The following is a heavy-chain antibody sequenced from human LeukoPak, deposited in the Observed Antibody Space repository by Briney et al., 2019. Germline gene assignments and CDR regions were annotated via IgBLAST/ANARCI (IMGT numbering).Heavy chain of an antibody. J-gene: IGHJ4*02. V-gene: IGHV3-21*01. CDR2: ISPTSSYI. D-gene: IGHD5-12*01. CDR1: GFTFSSFT. Sequence: GGSLRLSCAASGFTFSSFTMVWVRQAPGKGLEWVSSISPTSSYIYYADSLKGRFTISRDNAKNSLYLQMNSLRAEGTAVYYCARDSPALATSFDYWGQGTLVTVSS. CDR3: ARDSPALATSFDY.